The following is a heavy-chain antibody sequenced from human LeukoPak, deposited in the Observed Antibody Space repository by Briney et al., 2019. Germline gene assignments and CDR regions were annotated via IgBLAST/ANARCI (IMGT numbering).Heavy chain of an antibody. CDR1: GGSISSYY. J-gene: IGHJ5*02. V-gene: IGHV4-59*01. CDR3: ARTYDFWSGPANCFDP. D-gene: IGHD3-3*01. CDR2: IYYSGST. Sequence: SETLSLTCTVSGGSISSYYWSWIRQPPGKGLEWIGYIYYSGSTNYNPSLKSRVTISVDTSKNQFSLKLSSVTAADTAVYYCARTYDFWSGPANCFDPWGQGTLVSVSS.